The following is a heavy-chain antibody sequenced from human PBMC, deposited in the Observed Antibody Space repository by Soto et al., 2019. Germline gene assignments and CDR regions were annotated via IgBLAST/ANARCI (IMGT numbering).Heavy chain of an antibody. CDR2: ISWNSGSI. CDR3: AKDSSSSSYYYYYMDV. CDR1: GFTFDDYA. D-gene: IGHD6-6*01. J-gene: IGHJ6*03. V-gene: IGHV3-9*01. Sequence: EVQLVESGGGLVQPGRSLRLSCAASGFTFDDYAMHWVRQAQGKGLEWVSGISWNSGSIGYADSVKGRSTISRDNAMNALYLQVISLRAEDTALYYCAKDSSSSSYYYYYMDVWGKGTTVTVSS.